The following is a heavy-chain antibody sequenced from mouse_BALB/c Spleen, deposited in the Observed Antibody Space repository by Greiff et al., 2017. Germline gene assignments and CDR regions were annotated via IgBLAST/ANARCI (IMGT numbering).Heavy chain of an antibody. V-gene: IGHV5-4*02. CDR1: GFTFSDYY. Sequence: EVQGVESGGGLVKPGGSLKLSCAASGFTFSDYYMYWVRQTPEKRLEWVATISDGGSYTYYPDSVKGRFTISRDNAKNNLYLQMSSLKSEDTAMYYCARDYYYGSSPAWFAYWGQGTLVTVSA. CDR2: ISDGGSYT. J-gene: IGHJ3*01. D-gene: IGHD1-1*01. CDR3: ARDYYYGSSPAWFAY.